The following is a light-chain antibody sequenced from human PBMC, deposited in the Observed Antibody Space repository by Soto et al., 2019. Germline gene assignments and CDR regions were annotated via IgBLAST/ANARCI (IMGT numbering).Light chain of an antibody. CDR1: SSNVGSNY. CDR2: RDN. Sequence: QSVLTQPPSASGTPGQRVTISCSGSSSNVGSNYVYWYQQLPGTAPKLLIYRDNHRPSGVSNRFSGSKSGTSASLTISGLQAEDEADYYCSSYTSSSTPYVFGTGTKVTVL. J-gene: IGLJ1*01. CDR3: SSYTSSSTPYV. V-gene: IGLV1-47*01.